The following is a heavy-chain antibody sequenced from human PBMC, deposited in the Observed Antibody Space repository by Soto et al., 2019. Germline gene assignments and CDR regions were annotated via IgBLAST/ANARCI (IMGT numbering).Heavy chain of an antibody. D-gene: IGHD3-10*01. V-gene: IGHV1-69*13. CDR2: IIPIFGTA. Sequence: SLKVSCKASGGTFSSYAISWVRQAPGQGLEWMGGIIPIFGTANYAQKFQGRVTITADESTSTAYMELSSLRSEDTAVYYCARDREVRGQNGSDAFDIWGQGIMVYVSS. CDR1: GGTFSSYA. CDR3: ARDREVRGQNGSDAFDI. J-gene: IGHJ3*02.